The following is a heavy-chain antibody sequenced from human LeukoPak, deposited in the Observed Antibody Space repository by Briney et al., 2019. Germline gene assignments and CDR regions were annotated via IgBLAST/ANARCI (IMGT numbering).Heavy chain of an antibody. J-gene: IGHJ3*01. CDR1: GYTFTNYY. V-gene: IGHV1-2*02. CDR3: AREAYNALEV. D-gene: IGHD3-16*01. Sequence: ASVKVSCKASGYTFTNYYIHWIRQAPGQGLEWMGWINPNSGGTNYAQKFQGRVTLTRDTSIITAYMELTRLRSDDTAVFYCAREAYNALEVWGQGTMVTVSS. CDR2: INPNSGGT.